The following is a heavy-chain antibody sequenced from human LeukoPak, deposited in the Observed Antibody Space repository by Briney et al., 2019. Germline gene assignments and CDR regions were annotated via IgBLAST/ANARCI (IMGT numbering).Heavy chain of an antibody. D-gene: IGHD6-13*01. J-gene: IGHJ4*02. CDR1: GVTFSSYY. CDR3: ARDDSSSSSCYFDY. Sequence: TGGSLTLSCAASGVTFSSYYMHWIRQAPGKGLEWVAVISSDGSDKYYAYSVKGRFTISIDTFKNPLYLQMSSVTAADTAVYYCARDDSSSSSCYFDYWGQGTLVTVSS. CDR2: ISSDGSDK. V-gene: IGHV3-30*03.